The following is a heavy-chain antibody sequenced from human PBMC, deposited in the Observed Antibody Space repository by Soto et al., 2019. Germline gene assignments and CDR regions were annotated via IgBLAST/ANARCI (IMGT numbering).Heavy chain of an antibody. D-gene: IGHD2-21*01. CDR3: ASVADY. CDR1: GFTINRFG. V-gene: IGHV3-30*03. CDR2: ISSDGRNE. Sequence: QVRLVESGGGEVEPGRSLRLSCVASGFTINRFGMEWVRQAPGKGLEWVALISSDGRNEYYSDSVKGRFTISRDMSKNTVYLQMNSLRVEDTAVYYCASVADYWGQGTLVTVSS. J-gene: IGHJ4*02.